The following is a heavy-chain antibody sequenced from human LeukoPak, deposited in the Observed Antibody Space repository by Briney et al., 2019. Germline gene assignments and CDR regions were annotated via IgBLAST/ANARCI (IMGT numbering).Heavy chain of an antibody. J-gene: IGHJ6*03. V-gene: IGHV1-46*01. CDR3: ARDRVGESYYYYMDV. CDR1: GYTFTTFF. Sequence: ASVKVSCKASGYTFTTFFIHWVRQAPGQGLEWMAMISPLGGGGSTSYAQKLQGRVTMTTDTSTSTAYMELRSLRSDDTAVYYCARDRVGESYYYYMDVWGKGTTVTVSS. CDR2: ISPLGGGGST. D-gene: IGHD3-16*01.